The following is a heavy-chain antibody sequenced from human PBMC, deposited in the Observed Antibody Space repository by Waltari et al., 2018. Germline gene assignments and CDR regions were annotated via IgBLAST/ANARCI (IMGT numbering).Heavy chain of an antibody. D-gene: IGHD2-21*01. CDR3: ARDHYYGGDPWYFDS. CDR2: ISSSSPYI. Sequence: EVQLVESGGGLVKPGGSLRLSCAASGFTFSSYTMNWVRQAPGKGLEWVASISSSSPYIYYADSVKGRFTISRDNAKNSLYLQMNSLRAEDTAVYYCARDHYYGGDPWYFDSWGQGTLVTVSS. CDR1: GFTFSSYT. J-gene: IGHJ4*02. V-gene: IGHV3-21*01.